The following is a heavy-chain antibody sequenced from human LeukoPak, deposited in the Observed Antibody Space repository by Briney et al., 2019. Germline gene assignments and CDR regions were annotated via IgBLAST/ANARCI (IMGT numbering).Heavy chain of an antibody. CDR2: IIPIFGTA. CDR3: ASLWWSGQLAHLSSLDY. D-gene: IGHD3-16*01. Sequence: SSVKVSCKASGGTFSSYAISWVRQAPGQGLEWMGGIIPIFGTANYAQKFQGRVTITADESTSTAYMELSSLRSEDTAVYYCASLWWSGQLAHLSSLDYWGQGTLVTVSS. V-gene: IGHV1-69*01. J-gene: IGHJ4*02. CDR1: GGTFSSYA.